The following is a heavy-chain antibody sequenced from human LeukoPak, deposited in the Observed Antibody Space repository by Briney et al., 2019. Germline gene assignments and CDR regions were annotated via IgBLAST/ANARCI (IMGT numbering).Heavy chain of an antibody. Sequence: GGSLRLSCAASGFTFSNSAMSWVRQAPGKGLEWVAAISRTSAYIYYSDSVKGRFTISRDNAKNSVCLQMDSLRAEDTAVYYCEREGPFDYWGQGTLVTVSS. CDR1: GFTFSNSA. CDR2: ISRTSAYI. V-gene: IGHV3-21*01. J-gene: IGHJ4*02. CDR3: EREGPFDY.